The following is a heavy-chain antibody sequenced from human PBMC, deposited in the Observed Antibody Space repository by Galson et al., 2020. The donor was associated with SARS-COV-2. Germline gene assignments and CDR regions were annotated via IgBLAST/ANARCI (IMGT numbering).Heavy chain of an antibody. CDR2: INPNSGGT. J-gene: IGHJ4*02. V-gene: IGHV1-2*02. CDR3: ARVFVGRDTLGYCSGGSCYSEY. CDR1: GYTFTGNY. D-gene: IGHD2-15*01. Sequence: ASVKVSCKASGYTFTGNYMHWVRQAPGQGLEWMGWINPNSGGTNYAQKFQGRVTMTRDTSISTAYMELSRLRSDDRAVYYCARVFVGRDTLGYCSGGSCYSEYWGQGTLVTVSS.